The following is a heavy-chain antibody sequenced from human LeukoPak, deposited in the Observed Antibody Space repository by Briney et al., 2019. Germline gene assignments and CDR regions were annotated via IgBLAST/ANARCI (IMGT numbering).Heavy chain of an antibody. CDR3: ARDIEAAGLFLDY. CDR1: GFTFDDYG. CDR2: VYWNGGST. Sequence: PGGSLRLSCAASGFTFDDYGMSWVRQAPGKGLEWVSSVYWNGGSTGYADSVKGRFTISRDNAKNSLYLQMNSLRAEDTAVYYCARDIEAAGLFLDYWGQGTLVTVSS. D-gene: IGHD6-13*01. J-gene: IGHJ4*02. V-gene: IGHV3-20*04.